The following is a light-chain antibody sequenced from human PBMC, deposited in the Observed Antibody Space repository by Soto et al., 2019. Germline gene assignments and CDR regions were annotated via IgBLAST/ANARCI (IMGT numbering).Light chain of an antibody. V-gene: IGKV1-39*01. CDR2: AAS. J-gene: IGKJ1*01. CDR3: QQTYSTLWT. CDR1: QSISSN. Sequence: DIQMTQSPSSLSASVGDRVTITCRASQSISSNLNWYQQEPGKAPKLLIYAASSLQSGVPSRFSGSGSGTDFTLSISSLQPESFATYYCQQTYSTLWTFAQGTKVEVK.